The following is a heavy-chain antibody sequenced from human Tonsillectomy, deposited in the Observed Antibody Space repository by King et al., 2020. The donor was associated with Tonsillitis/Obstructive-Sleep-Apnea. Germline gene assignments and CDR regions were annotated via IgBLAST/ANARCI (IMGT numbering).Heavy chain of an antibody. D-gene: IGHD3-3*01. CDR1: GFTFSNYS. V-gene: IGHV3-21*01. CDR2: ISGSSRYI. Sequence: QLVQYGGGLVKPGGSLRLSCAASGFTFSNYSMNWVRQAPGKGLEWVSSISGSSRYIYYRDSVKGRFTISRDNAKNSLYLQMNSLRAEDTAVYYCARDSSPVEWLLFDAFDIWGQGTMVTVCS. J-gene: IGHJ3*02. CDR3: ARDSSPVEWLLFDAFDI.